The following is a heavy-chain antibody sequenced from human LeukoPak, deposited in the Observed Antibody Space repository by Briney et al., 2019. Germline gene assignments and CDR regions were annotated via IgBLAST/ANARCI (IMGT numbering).Heavy chain of an antibody. Sequence: ASVKVSCKASGGTFSSYAISWVRQAPGQGLEWMGRIIPIFGIANYAQKFQGRVTITVDKSTSTAYMELSSLRSEDTAVYYCARADYYDSSDYSFDYWGQGTLVTVSS. CDR1: GGTFSSYA. J-gene: IGHJ4*02. CDR2: IIPIFGIA. D-gene: IGHD3-22*01. V-gene: IGHV1-69*04. CDR3: ARADYYDSSDYSFDY.